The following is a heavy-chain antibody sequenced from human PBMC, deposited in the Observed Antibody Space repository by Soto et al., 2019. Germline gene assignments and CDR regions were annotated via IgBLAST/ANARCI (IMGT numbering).Heavy chain of an antibody. CDR2: ISAYNGNT. Sequence: TSVKVSCKASGYTFTSYGISWVRQAPGQGLEWMGWISAYNGNTNYAQKLQGRVTMTTDTSTSTAYMELRSLRSDDTAMYYCARQIGIQLWLADYYFDYWGQGTLVTVSS. CDR1: GYTFTSYG. CDR3: ARQIGIQLWLADYYFDY. V-gene: IGHV1-18*01. D-gene: IGHD5-18*01. J-gene: IGHJ4*02.